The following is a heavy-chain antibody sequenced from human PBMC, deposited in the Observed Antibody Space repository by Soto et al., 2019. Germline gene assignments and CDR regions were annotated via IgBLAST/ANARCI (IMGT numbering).Heavy chain of an antibody. CDR3: ARGGANEGDYSSGMDV. Sequence: SVKVSCKASGGTFSSYAISWVRQAPGQGLEWMGGIIPIFGTANYAQKFQGRVTITADESTSTAYMELSSLRSEDTAVYYCARGGANEGDYSSGMDVGGKGPRAT. CDR1: GGTFSSYA. D-gene: IGHD1-26*01. J-gene: IGHJ6*04. CDR2: IIPIFGTA. V-gene: IGHV1-69*13.